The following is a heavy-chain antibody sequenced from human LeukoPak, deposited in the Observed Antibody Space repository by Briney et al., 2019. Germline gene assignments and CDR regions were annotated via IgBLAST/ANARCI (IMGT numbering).Heavy chain of an antibody. CDR3: ARDGPDYDFWSGPSNWFDP. Sequence: PGGSLRLSCSASGFTFNKHIMHWVRQAPGKGLEWVSSISGSGSYIYYADSVKGRFTISRDNAKNSLFLQMNSLRVEDTAVYYCARDGPDYDFWSGPSNWFDPWGQGTLVTVSS. CDR2: ISGSGSYI. V-gene: IGHV3-21*01. J-gene: IGHJ5*02. CDR1: GFTFNKHI. D-gene: IGHD3-3*01.